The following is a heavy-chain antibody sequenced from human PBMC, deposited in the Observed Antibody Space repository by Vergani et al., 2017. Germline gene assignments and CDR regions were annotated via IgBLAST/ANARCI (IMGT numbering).Heavy chain of an antibody. J-gene: IGHJ4*02. D-gene: IGHD1-7*01. CDR1: GFTFSSYA. V-gene: IGHV3-23*01. CDR3: AKDRGPYNWNYGY. Sequence: EVQLLESGGGLVQPGGSLRLSCAASGFTFSSYARSWVRQAPGKGLEWVPAISGSAGSTYYADSVKGRFTISRDNSKNTLYLQMNSLRAEDTAVYYCAKDRGPYNWNYGYWGQGTLVTVSS. CDR2: ISGSAGST.